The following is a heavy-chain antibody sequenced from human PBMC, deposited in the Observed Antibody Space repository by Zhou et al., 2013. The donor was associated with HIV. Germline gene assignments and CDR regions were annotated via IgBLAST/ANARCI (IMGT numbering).Heavy chain of an antibody. J-gene: IGHJ4*03. CDR3: AREMVEMATTPTYYFVL. CDR2: IIPIFGTA. CDR1: GGTFSSYA. V-gene: IGHV1-69*05. Sequence: QVQLVQSGAEVKKPGSSVKVSCKASGGTFSSYAISWVRQAPGQGLEWMGGIIPIFGTANYAQKFQGRVTITTDESTSTAYMELSSLRSEDTAVYYCAREMVEMATTPTYYFVLLGPTERLVDRLL. D-gene: IGHD5-12*01.